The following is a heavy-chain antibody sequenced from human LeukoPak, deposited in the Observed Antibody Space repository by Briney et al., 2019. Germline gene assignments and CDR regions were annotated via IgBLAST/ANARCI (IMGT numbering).Heavy chain of an antibody. CDR2: VSYDGSKK. D-gene: IGHD5-12*01. Sequence: GGSLRLSCAASGFTFSSYAMSWVRQAPGKGLEWLAFVSYDGSKKYYSDSVKGRFTISRDNSKNTLFLQMNSLRAEDTAVYSCAKDVKFSWPFYFDYWDQGILVTVSS. V-gene: IGHV3-30*18. CDR3: AKDVKFSWPFYFDY. CDR1: GFTFSSYA. J-gene: IGHJ4*02.